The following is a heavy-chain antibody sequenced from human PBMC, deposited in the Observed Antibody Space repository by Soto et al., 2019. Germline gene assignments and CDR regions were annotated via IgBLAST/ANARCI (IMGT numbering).Heavy chain of an antibody. J-gene: IGHJ5*02. V-gene: IGHV1-18*01. CDR2: ISAYNGNT. CDR3: ARRNNRIDFWGGYYFPETYNWFDP. D-gene: IGHD3-3*01. Sequence: ASVKVSCKASGYTFTSYGISWVRQAPGQGLEWMGWISAYNGNTNYAQKLQGRVTMTTDTSTSTAYMELRSLRSDDTAVYYCARRNNRIDFWGGYYFPETYNWFDPWGQGTLVTVSS. CDR1: GYTFTSYG.